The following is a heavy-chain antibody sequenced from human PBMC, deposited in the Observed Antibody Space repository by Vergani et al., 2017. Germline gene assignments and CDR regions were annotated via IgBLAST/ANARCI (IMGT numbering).Heavy chain of an antibody. CDR3: ARARCIETCYMSNWHDS. Sequence: DVHLAESGGGFFQPGGSLRLSCSASGFSFNSYWMHWVRQVPGRGLLWVSRIKSDGSITAYADSVKGLFTISRDNAQNTLYLQMNSLRVEDTGVYYCARARCIETCYMSNWHDSWGQGTLVTVSS. V-gene: IGHV3-74*03. J-gene: IGHJ5*01. CDR2: IKSDGSIT. CDR1: GFSFNSYW. D-gene: IGHD3-9*01.